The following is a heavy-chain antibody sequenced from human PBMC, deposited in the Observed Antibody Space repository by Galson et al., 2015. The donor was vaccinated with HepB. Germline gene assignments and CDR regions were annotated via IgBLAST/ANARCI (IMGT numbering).Heavy chain of an antibody. CDR3: ARAETYYISGKYYNFFDP. Sequence: ETLSLTCAVSGGSISVSNWWSWVRQPPGKGLEWIGEIYHSGSTNYNPSLKSRATISVDKSKNQFSLKLSSVTAADTAVYYCARAETYYISGKYYNFFDPWGQGALVTVTS. V-gene: IGHV4-4*02. D-gene: IGHD3-10*01. CDR1: GGSISVSNW. CDR2: IYHSGST. J-gene: IGHJ5*02.